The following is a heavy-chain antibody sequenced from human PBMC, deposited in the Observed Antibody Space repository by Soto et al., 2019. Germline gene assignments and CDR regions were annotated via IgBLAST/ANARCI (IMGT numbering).Heavy chain of an antibody. V-gene: IGHV1-18*01. D-gene: IGHD3-16*02. CDR1: GYTFTSYG. Sequence: ASVKVSCKASGYTFTSYGISWVRQAPGQGLEWMGWISAYNGNTNYAQKLQGRVPMTTDTSTSTAYMELRSLRSDDTAVYYCARVPIMITFGGVIVTPDKYYFDYWGQGTLVTVSS. CDR2: ISAYNGNT. CDR3: ARVPIMITFGGVIVTPDKYYFDY. J-gene: IGHJ4*02.